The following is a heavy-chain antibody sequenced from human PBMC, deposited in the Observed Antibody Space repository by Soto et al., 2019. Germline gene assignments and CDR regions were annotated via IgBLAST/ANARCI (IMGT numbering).Heavy chain of an antibody. CDR1: GYTFTSYG. CDR3: ARARYYYDSSVHGMDV. V-gene: IGHV1-18*01. J-gene: IGHJ6*02. CDR2: ISAYNGNT. Sequence: GASVKVSCKASGYTFTSYGISWVRQAPGQGLEWMGWISAYNGNTNYAQKLQGRVTMTTDTSTSTAYMELRSLRSDDTAVYYCARARYYYDSSVHGMDVWGQGTTVTVSS. D-gene: IGHD3-22*01.